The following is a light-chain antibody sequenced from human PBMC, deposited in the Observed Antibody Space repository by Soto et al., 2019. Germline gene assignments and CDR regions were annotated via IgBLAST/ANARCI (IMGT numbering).Light chain of an antibody. Sequence: ETVMTQSPATLSVSPGEGATLSCRASRSISSSLAWYQQKPGRAPRLLIYGASTRATDIPARFSGSGSGTDFTLTISRLEPEDFAVYYCQQYGSSSYTFGQGTKLEIK. V-gene: IGKV3-15*01. CDR3: QQYGSSSYT. CDR2: GAS. J-gene: IGKJ2*01. CDR1: RSISSS.